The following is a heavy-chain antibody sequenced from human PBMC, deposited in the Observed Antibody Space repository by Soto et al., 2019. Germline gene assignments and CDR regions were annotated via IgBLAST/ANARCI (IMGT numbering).Heavy chain of an antibody. V-gene: IGHV3-23*01. CDR1: GGSFSDLA. D-gene: IGHD2-21*02. J-gene: IGHJ4*02. CDR3: AKDQTDVTLFDY. CDR2: ISGRGVDT. Sequence: GPLRHSWAASGGSFSDLAISWVRQAPGKGLEWVSSISGRGVDTLYADSVKGRFTISRDNSRNTLYLQVNSLRAEDTAVYYCAKDQTDVTLFDYWGQGPLVT.